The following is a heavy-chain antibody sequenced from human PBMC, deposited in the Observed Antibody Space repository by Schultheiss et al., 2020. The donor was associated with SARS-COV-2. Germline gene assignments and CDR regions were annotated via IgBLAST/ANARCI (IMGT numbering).Heavy chain of an antibody. CDR2: IYSGGST. D-gene: IGHD3-10*01. CDR1: GFTFSSYA. J-gene: IGHJ6*02. Sequence: GGSLRLSCAASGFTFSSYAMHWVRQAPGKGLEWVSVIYSGGSTYYADSVKGRFTISRDNSKNTLYLQMNSLRAEDTALYYCAKDGLYYGSGSYYSVTDYYYYGMDVWGQGTTVTVSS. V-gene: IGHV3-NL1*01. CDR3: AKDGLYYGSGSYYSVTDYYYYGMDV.